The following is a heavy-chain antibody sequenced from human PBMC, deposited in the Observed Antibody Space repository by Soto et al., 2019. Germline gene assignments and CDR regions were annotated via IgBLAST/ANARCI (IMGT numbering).Heavy chain of an antibody. Sequence: GGSLRLSCAASGFTFSSYGMHWVRQAPGKGLEWVAVISYDGSNKYYADSVKGRFTISRDNSKNTLYLQMNSLRAEDTAVYYCADGYCSGGSCYYNVFDIWGQGTMVTVSS. J-gene: IGHJ3*02. D-gene: IGHD2-15*01. CDR2: ISYDGSNK. V-gene: IGHV3-30*03. CDR1: GFTFSSYG. CDR3: ADGYCSGGSCYYNVFDI.